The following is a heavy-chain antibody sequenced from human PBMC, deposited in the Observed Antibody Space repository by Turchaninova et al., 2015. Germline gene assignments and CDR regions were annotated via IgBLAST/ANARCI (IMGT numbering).Heavy chain of an antibody. J-gene: IGHJ4*02. Sequence: QLQLQESGPGPVKPSETLSLTCTVSGGSMSSSSYYWGWIRQPPGKGLEWSGSIYYSGTSYSNPSLRSVVTKSVDTPKNQFALKLSSVTAADTAVYYCARAPKSSPYSQFDYWGQGTLVTVSS. D-gene: IGHD5-18*01. V-gene: IGHV4-39*07. CDR1: GGSMSSSSYY. CDR3: ARAPKSSPYSQFDY. CDR2: IYYSGTS.